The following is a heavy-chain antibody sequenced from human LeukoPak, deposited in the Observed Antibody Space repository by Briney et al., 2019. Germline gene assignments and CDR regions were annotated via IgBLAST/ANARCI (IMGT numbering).Heavy chain of an antibody. CDR1: GFTFSSYG. D-gene: IGHD6-6*01. J-gene: IGHJ4*02. Sequence: GRSLRLSCAASGFTFSSYGMHWVRQAPGKGLEWVAVIWYDGSNKYYADSVKGRFTISRDNSKNTLYLRMNSLRAEDTAVYYCARDIAARALDYWGQGTLVTVSS. CDR2: IWYDGSNK. CDR3: ARDIAARALDY. V-gene: IGHV3-33*01.